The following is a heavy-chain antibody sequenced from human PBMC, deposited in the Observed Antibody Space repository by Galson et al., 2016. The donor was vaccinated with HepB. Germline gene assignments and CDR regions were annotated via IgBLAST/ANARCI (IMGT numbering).Heavy chain of an antibody. Sequence: SETLSLTCAVSGGSISSSNWWNWVRQPPGKGLEWIGEIYHSGSTKYNPSLKSRVTISVDKSKNQFSLKLSSVPAADTAVYYCARDPRGITARLRGDHTGGFDPWGQGTLVTASS. CDR2: IYHSGST. D-gene: IGHD6-6*01. CDR1: GGSISSSNW. CDR3: ARDPRGITARLRGDHTGGFDP. V-gene: IGHV4-4*02. J-gene: IGHJ5*02.